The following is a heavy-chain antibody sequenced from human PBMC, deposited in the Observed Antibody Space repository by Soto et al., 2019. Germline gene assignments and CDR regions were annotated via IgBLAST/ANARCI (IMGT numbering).Heavy chain of an antibody. Sequence: QVQLVQSGAEVKKPGSSVNVSCKASGGTFSSYAISWVRQAPGQGLEWMGGIIPIFGTANYAQKFQGRVTITADESTSTAYMELSSLRSEDTAVYYCARDRTTMVRGVYGMDVWGQGTTVTVSS. CDR3: ARDRTTMVRGVYGMDV. J-gene: IGHJ6*02. V-gene: IGHV1-69*01. D-gene: IGHD3-10*01. CDR2: IIPIFGTA. CDR1: GGTFSSYA.